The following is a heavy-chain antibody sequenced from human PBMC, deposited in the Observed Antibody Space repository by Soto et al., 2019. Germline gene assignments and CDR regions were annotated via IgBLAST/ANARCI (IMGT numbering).Heavy chain of an antibody. V-gene: IGHV5-51*01. D-gene: IGHD3-10*01. CDR2: IYPGDSDT. CDR1: GYSFTSYW. Sequence: GESLKISCKGSGYSFTSYWIGWVRQMPGKGLEWMGIIYPGDSDTRYSPSFQGQVTISADKSISPAYLQWSSLKASDTAMYYCASHYYGSGSYYNPHDAFDIWGQGTMVTVSS. CDR3: ASHYYGSGSYYNPHDAFDI. J-gene: IGHJ3*02.